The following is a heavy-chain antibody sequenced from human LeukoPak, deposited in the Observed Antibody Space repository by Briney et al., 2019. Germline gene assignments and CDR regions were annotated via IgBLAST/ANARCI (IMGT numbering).Heavy chain of an antibody. CDR1: GVPFSSYA. CDR3: AKGPNIVLMVYAIAPFFDY. Sequence: PGGSLRLSCAASGVPFSSYAMHWVRQAPGKGLEWVSAISGSGGSTYYADSVKGRFTISRDNSKNTLYLQMNSLRAEDTAVYYCAKGPNIVLMVYAIAPFFDYWGQGTLVTVSS. V-gene: IGHV3-23*01. J-gene: IGHJ4*02. D-gene: IGHD2-8*01. CDR2: ISGSGGST.